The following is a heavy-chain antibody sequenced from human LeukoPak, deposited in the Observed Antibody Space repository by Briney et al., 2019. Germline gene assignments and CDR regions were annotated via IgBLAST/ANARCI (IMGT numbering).Heavy chain of an antibody. J-gene: IGHJ6*03. V-gene: IGHV3-23*01. CDR1: GFTFSSYA. Sequence: PGGSLRLSCAASGFTFSSYAMSWVRQAPGKGLEWVSAISGSGGSTYYADSVKGRFTISRDNSKNTLSLQMNSLRAEDTAVYYCAKDPNWNDRYYYMDVWGNGTTVTISS. CDR2: ISGSGGST. CDR3: AKDPNWNDRYYYMDV. D-gene: IGHD1-20*01.